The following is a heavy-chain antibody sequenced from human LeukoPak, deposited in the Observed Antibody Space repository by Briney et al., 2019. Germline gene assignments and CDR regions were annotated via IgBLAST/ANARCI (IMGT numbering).Heavy chain of an antibody. V-gene: IGHV2-5*08. CDR3: ALSPDIAAAGIMSWFDP. D-gene: IGHD6-13*01. Sequence: KTSETLSLTCTVSGGSISNLDSYWTWIRQPPGKALEWLAVIYWDDDKRYSPSLKSRLTITKDTSKNQVVLAMTNVDPVDTATYYCALSPDIAAAGIMSWFDPWGQGTLVTVSS. CDR2: IYWDDDK. J-gene: IGHJ5*02. CDR1: GGSISNLDS.